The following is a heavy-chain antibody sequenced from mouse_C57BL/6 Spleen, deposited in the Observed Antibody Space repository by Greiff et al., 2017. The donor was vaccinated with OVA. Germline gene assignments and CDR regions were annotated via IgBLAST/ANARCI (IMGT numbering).Heavy chain of an antibody. D-gene: IGHD2-1*01. CDR1: GYTFTSYG. V-gene: IGHV1-81*01. CDR3: ARSPSTMVTYYAMDY. Sequence: VKLMESGAELARPGASVKLSCKASGYTFTSYGISWVKQRTGQGLEWIGEIYPRSGNTYYNEKFKGKATLTADKSSSTAYMELRSLTSEDSAVYFCARSPSTMVTYYAMDYWGQGTSVTVSS. CDR2: IYPRSGNT. J-gene: IGHJ4*01.